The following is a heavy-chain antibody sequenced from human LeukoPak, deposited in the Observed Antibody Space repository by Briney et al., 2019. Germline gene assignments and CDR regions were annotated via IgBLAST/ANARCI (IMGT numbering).Heavy chain of an antibody. CDR1: GLTFSDYS. D-gene: IGHD6-19*01. V-gene: IGHV3-11*01. CDR2: ISIGDSTTI. Sequence: GGSLRLSCVASGLTFSDYSMTWIRQAPGKGLEWVSYISIGDSTTIYYADSVKGRFTISRDNAKNSLYLQMNSLRAEDTAVYYCARGGGIAVTGPDGVEYWGQGTLVTVSS. CDR3: ARGGGIAVTGPDGVEY. J-gene: IGHJ4*02.